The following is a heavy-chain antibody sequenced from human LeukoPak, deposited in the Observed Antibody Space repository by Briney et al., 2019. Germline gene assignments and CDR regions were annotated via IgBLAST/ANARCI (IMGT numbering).Heavy chain of an antibody. CDR3: ARVWGPDSYAHAD. J-gene: IGHJ4*02. V-gene: IGHV4-38-2*01. D-gene: IGHD7-27*01. CDR1: GYSISSGYL. Sequence: PSETLSLTCALSGYSISSGYLWGWTRPSPGTGLGRIGSMYHRGTAYHSPSLKRRASISLDTSKNLLSLKVNSVTAADTAMYYCARVWGPDSYAHADWGQGTLVTASS. CDR2: MYHRGTA.